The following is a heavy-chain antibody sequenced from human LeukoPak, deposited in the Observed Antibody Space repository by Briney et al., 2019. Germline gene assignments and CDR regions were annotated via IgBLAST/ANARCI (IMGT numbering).Heavy chain of an antibody. V-gene: IGHV3-7*01. J-gene: IGHJ1*01. D-gene: IGHD4-23*01. CDR3: ARNYGGNSQH. CDR1: GFTFSSYC. CDR2: RKRDGSQK. Sequence: PGVSLRLSCAASGFTFSSYCMSWVRQSPGKGLEGVGNRKRDGSQKYYVASLQGRFHIPRDKPKKSLYLQMNTLSAEDAAVYYCARNYGGNSQHWGQGPLVSVSS.